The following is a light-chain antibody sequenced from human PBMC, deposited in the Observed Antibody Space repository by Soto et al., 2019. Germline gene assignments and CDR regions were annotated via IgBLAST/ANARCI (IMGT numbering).Light chain of an antibody. Sequence: QSVLTQPAAVSGSPGQSITISCTGTSSDVVRYNYLSWYQQHLGKARRLIIYDVSDRPSGVSNRFSGSKSGNTAALTISGLQAEDEADYFCSSYSRRSTYVFGTGTKVTAL. CDR1: SSDVVRYNY. J-gene: IGLJ1*01. V-gene: IGLV2-14*03. CDR3: SSYSRRSTYV. CDR2: DVS.